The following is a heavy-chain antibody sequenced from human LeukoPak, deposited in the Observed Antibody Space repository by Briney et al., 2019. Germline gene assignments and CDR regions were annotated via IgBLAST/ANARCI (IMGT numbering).Heavy chain of an antibody. Sequence: PSETLSLTCAVSGGSISSGGYSWSWIRQPPGKGLEWIGYIYHSGSTYYNPSLKSRVTISVDRSKNQFSLKLSSVTAADTAVYYCARGNWDLSYYFDYWGQGTLVTVSS. CDR2: IYHSGST. J-gene: IGHJ4*02. D-gene: IGHD1-26*01. V-gene: IGHV4-30-2*01. CDR3: ARGNWDLSYYFDY. CDR1: GGSISSGGYS.